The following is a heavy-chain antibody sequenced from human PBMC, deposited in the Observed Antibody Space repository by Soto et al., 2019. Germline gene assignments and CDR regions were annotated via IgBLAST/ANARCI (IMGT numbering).Heavy chain of an antibody. CDR2: IYPGDSDT. V-gene: IGHV5-51*01. D-gene: IGHD3-16*01. CDR3: ARTIWGRPPYYYSHYMDV. CDR1: GYSFTSYC. Sequence: GASLKISCRGSGYSFTSYCIGWVRQMPGKALEWMGIIYPGDSDTRYSPSFQGQVTVSADKSISTAYLQWSSLKASDTAMYYCARTIWGRPPYYYSHYMDVWGKGTTVTVSS. J-gene: IGHJ6*03.